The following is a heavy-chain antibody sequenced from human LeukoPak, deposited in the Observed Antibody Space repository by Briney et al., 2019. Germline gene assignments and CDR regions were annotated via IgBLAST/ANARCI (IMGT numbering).Heavy chain of an antibody. CDR1: GGSISSYY. CDR2: IHYSGST. Sequence: PSETLSLTCTVSGGSISSYYWSWIRLPPGKGLEWIGYIHYSGSTNYNPSLKSRVTISVDTSKNHFSLKLSSVTAADTAVYYCARNGGGWSFDYWGLGTLVTVSS. J-gene: IGHJ4*02. V-gene: IGHV4-59*08. CDR3: ARNGGGWSFDY. D-gene: IGHD6-19*01.